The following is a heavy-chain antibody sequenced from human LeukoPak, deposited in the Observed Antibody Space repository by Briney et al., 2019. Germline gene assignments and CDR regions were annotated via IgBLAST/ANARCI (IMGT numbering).Heavy chain of an antibody. CDR3: ARDLTLQAAAAIVYYFDY. CDR1: GYSFSSYG. V-gene: IGHV1-18*01. CDR2: ISASNGNT. Sequence: ASVKVSCKASGYSFSSYGITWVRQAPGQGLEWLGWISASNGNTNYAQKLQGRVTMTSDTSTSTAYMDLSGLRSDDTAVYYCARDLTLQAAAAIVYYFDYWGQGTLVTVSS. J-gene: IGHJ4*02. D-gene: IGHD6-25*01.